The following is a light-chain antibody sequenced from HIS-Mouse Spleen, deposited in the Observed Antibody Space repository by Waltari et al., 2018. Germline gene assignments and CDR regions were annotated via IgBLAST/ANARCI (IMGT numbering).Light chain of an antibody. V-gene: IGLV2-14*03. CDR2: DVS. CDR3: SSYTSSSTYV. Sequence: QSALTQPASVSGSPGQSITISCTGTSSDVGGYNYVSWYQQHPGKAPTLMIYDVSNRPSWVSNRFSGSKSGNTASLTISGLQAEDEADYYCSSYTSSSTYVFGTGTKVTVL. CDR1: SSDVGGYNY. J-gene: IGLJ1*01.